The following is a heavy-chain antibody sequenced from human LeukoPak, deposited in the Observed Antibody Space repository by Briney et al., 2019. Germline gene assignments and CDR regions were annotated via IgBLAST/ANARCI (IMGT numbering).Heavy chain of an antibody. J-gene: IGHJ4*02. CDR2: IYYSGST. Sequence: SETLSLTCTVSGGSISSYYWSWIRQPPGKGLEWIGYIYYSGSTNYNPSLKSRVTISVDTSKNQFPLKLSSVTAADTAVYYCARLLVTPVRGKYFDYWGQGTLVTVSS. CDR1: GGSISSYY. D-gene: IGHD3-10*01. V-gene: IGHV4-59*08. CDR3: ARLLVTPVRGKYFDY.